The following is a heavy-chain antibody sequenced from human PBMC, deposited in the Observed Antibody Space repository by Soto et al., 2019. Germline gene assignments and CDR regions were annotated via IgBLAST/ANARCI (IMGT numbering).Heavy chain of an antibody. CDR1: GYSFTSSW. J-gene: IGHJ6*02. CDR2: IDPSDSYT. CDR3: ARLEVYYNMDV. V-gene: IGHV5-10-1*01. Sequence: GESLKISCKGSGYSFTSSWISWVRQMPGKGLEWMGRIDPSDSYTNYSPSFQGHVTISADRSISTAYLQWSGLKASDTAMYYCARLEVYYNMDVWGQGTTVTVSS.